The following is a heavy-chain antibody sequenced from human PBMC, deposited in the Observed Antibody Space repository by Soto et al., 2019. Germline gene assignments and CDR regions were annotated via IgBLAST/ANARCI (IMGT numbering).Heavy chain of an antibody. J-gene: IGHJ4*02. CDR2: IDNSGGIT. V-gene: IGHV3-23*05. Sequence: GGSLRLSCAASGFAFSTYAMSWVRQAPGKGLEWVSTIDNSGGITYYADSVKGRFTISRDNSKNTLYLQMNSLRAEDTAVYYCAKGGYNYGFLFDCWGQGTLVTVSS. D-gene: IGHD5-18*01. CDR1: GFAFSTYA. CDR3: AKGGYNYGFLFDC.